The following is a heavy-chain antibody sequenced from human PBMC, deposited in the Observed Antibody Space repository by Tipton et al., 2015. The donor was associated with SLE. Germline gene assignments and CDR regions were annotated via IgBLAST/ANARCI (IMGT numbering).Heavy chain of an antibody. CDR1: GFTLSMYW. CDR3: LREHSSSWFDS. V-gene: IGHV3-74*03. J-gene: IGHJ5*01. Sequence: GSLRLSCAASGFTLSMYWMHWVRQAPGKGLVWVSRMNSDGSSITYADAVKGRFTISRDNAKNMLFLQMNSLRGEDTAVYYCLREHSSSWFDSWGHGTLVTVSS. CDR2: MNSDGSSI. D-gene: IGHD6-13*01.